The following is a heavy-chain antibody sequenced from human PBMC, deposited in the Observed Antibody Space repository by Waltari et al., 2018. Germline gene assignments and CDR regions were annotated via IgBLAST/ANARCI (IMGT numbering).Heavy chain of an antibody. CDR3: ARRRAVTETTNWFDV. CDR2: LYYTGRA. J-gene: IGHJ5*02. CDR1: RASISTLTVKFY. V-gene: IGHV4-39*01. D-gene: IGHD3-10*01. Sequence: QLQLHEPGLRLVKSSETLPFPCPSSRASISTLTVKFYRYWLRQSPGRGPEWIGALYYTGRAYANPSLKSRVTISVDTSKKQLSLTLTSVSATDAAVYYCARRRAVTETTNWFDVWGQGILVSVSS.